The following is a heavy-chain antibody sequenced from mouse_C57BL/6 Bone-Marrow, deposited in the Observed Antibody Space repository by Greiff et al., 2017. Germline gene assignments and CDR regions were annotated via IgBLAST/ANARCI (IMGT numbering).Heavy chain of an antibody. CDR2: ISNLAYSI. Sequence: EVHLVESGGGLVQPGGSLKLSCAASGFTFSDYGMAWVRQAPRTGPEWVAFISNLAYSIYYADTVKGRFTISRENAKNTLYLEMSSLRSEDTAMYYCARRHYYGSSPYWYFDVWGTGTTVTVSS. D-gene: IGHD1-1*01. V-gene: IGHV5-15*01. J-gene: IGHJ1*03. CDR3: ARRHYYGSSPYWYFDV. CDR1: GFTFSDYG.